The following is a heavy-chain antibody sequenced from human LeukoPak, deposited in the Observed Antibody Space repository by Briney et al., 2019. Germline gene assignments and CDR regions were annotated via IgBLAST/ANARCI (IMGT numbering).Heavy chain of an antibody. CDR2: IYHSGNT. V-gene: IGHV4-38-2*02. CDR3: ARVHGGNWFDP. D-gene: IGHD4-23*01. CDR1: GYFISSGFY. Sequence: SETLSLTCTVSGYFISSGFYWGWIRQPPARGLEWIGSIYHSGNTYYNPSLKSRLTMSADTSKNQFSLKLRSVTAADTAVYYCARVHGGNWFDPGAREPGSPSPQ. J-gene: IGHJ5*02.